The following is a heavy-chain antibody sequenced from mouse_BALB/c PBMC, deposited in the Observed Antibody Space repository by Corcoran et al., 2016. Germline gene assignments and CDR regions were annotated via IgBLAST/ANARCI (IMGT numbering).Heavy chain of an antibody. V-gene: IGHV1-18*01. D-gene: IGHD1-1*01. J-gene: IGHJ3*01. CDR1: GYSFTGYT. CDR3: ARGELTGFAF. CDR2: IDPYNGGT. Sequence: EVQLQQSGPELVKPGASMKISCKASGYSFTGYTMNWVKQNHGKNFEWIGLIDPYNGGTNYNQKFKGKATLTVDKSSSTAYMEFLSLTSEDSAVYFCARGELTGFAFWGQGTLVTVSA.